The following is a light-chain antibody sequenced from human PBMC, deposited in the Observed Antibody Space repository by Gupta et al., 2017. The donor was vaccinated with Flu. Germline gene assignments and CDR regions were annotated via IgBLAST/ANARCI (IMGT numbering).Light chain of an antibody. V-gene: IGKV1-5*03. CDR2: KAS. J-gene: IGKJ1*01. Sequence: VGDRVVIICRASQSISSWLAWYQQQPGKAPKLLMYKASSLESGVPSRFSGSRSGTVFTLIIISLQPDDFSTYYCQQYNSYWTFGPGTKVDIK. CDR1: QSISSW. CDR3: QQYNSYWT.